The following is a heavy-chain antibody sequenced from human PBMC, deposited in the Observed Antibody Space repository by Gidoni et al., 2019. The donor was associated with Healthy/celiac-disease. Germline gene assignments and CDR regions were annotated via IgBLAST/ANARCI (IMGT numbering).Heavy chain of an antibody. J-gene: IGHJ4*02. CDR2: ISGSGGST. V-gene: IGHV3-23*01. Sequence: EVQLLESGGGLVQPGGSLSLSCAASGFTFRRYAMSWVRQAPGKGLEWVAAISGSGGSTYYADSVKGRFTISRDNSKNTLYLQMNSLRAEDTAVYYCAKDKAYSGYDPFDYWGQGTLVTVSS. CDR3: AKDKAYSGYDPFDY. D-gene: IGHD5-12*01. CDR1: GFTFRRYA.